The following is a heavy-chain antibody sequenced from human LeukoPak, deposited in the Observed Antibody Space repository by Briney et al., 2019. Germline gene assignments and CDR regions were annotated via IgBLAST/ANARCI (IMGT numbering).Heavy chain of an antibody. CDR2: ISGSGGST. CDR1: GFTFSSYA. CDR3: AKGSSSWYYYYGMDV. J-gene: IGHJ6*02. D-gene: IGHD6-13*01. Sequence: PGGSLRLSCAASGFTFSSYAMSWVRQAPGKGLELVSAISGSGGSTYYADSVKGRFTISRDNSKNTLYLQMNSLRAEDTAVYYCAKGSSSWYYYYGMDVWGQGTTVTVSS. V-gene: IGHV3-23*01.